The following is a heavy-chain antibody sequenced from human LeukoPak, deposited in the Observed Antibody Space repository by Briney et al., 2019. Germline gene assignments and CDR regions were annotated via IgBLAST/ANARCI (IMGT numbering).Heavy chain of an antibody. CDR1: GFSIGDFA. CDR2: ISWNSDTV. Sequence: PGRSLRLSCAASGFSIGDFAMQWVRQVPGKGLEWVAGISWNSDTVGYVDSVKDRFTISRDNAKNSLYLQMNDLRLEDTALYYCVSLADYWGQGTLVTVSS. J-gene: IGHJ4*02. V-gene: IGHV3-9*01. CDR3: VSLADY.